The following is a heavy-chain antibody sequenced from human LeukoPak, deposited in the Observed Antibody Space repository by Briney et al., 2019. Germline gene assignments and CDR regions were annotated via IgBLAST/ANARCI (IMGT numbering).Heavy chain of an antibody. CDR2: IYTSGST. D-gene: IGHD3-3*02. J-gene: IGHJ3*02. CDR3: ATFSLNAFDI. CDR1: GGSISSGNYY. V-gene: IGHV4-61*02. Sequence: SETLSLTCTVSGGSISSGNYYWNWIRQPAGKGLEWIGRIYTSGSTSYNPSLKSRVTISLDTSKNQFSLKLSSVTAADTAVYYCATFSLNAFDIWGQGTMVTVSS.